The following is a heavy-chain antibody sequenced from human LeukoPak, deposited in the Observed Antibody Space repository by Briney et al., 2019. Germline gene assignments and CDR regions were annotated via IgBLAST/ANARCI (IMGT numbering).Heavy chain of an antibody. CDR2: INHSGNT. CDR1: GGSFSGYY. D-gene: IGHD3-16*02. J-gene: IGHJ6*03. Sequence: PSETLSLTCAVYGGSFSGYYWSWIRQPPGKGLEWIGEINHSGNTNYNPSLKSRVTISVDTSKNQFSLKLSSVTAADTAVYYCARQAAFTFGGVIVGSHYYYMDVWGKGTTVTISS. V-gene: IGHV4-34*01. CDR3: ARQAAFTFGGVIVGSHYYYMDV.